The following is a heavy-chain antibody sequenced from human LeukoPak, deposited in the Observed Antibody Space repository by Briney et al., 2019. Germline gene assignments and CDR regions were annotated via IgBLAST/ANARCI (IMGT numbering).Heavy chain of an antibody. D-gene: IGHD2-2*01. J-gene: IGHJ6*02. Sequence: GASVKVSCKASGYTFTSYYMHWVRQAPGQGLEWMGIINPSGGSTSYAQKFQGRVTMTRDTSTSTVYMELSSVRSEDTAVYYCARDLIVVVPEYYYGMDVWGQGTTVTVSS. CDR2: INPSGGST. V-gene: IGHV1-46*01. CDR1: GYTFTSYY. CDR3: ARDLIVVVPEYYYGMDV.